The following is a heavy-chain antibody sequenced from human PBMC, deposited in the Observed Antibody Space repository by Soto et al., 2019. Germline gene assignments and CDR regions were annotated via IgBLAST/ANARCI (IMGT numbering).Heavy chain of an antibody. Sequence: SETLSLTCTVSGGSISSGSYYWGWIRQPPGKGLEWIGSIYYSGSTYYNPSLKSRVTISVDTSKNQFSLKLSSVTAADTAVYYCARVFPTPFYYYYYGMDVWGQGTTVTVSS. CDR3: ARVFPTPFYYYYYGMDV. CDR2: IYYSGST. D-gene: IGHD2-15*01. V-gene: IGHV4-39*01. J-gene: IGHJ6*02. CDR1: GGSISSGSYY.